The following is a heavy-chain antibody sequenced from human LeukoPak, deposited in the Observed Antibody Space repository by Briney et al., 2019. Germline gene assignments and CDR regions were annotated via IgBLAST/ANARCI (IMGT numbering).Heavy chain of an antibody. D-gene: IGHD5-18*01. V-gene: IGHV3-23*01. CDR1: DFSFITYA. CDR3: ARHLSGITGYTYGRGIDY. Sequence: GGSLRLSCAASDFSFITYAMSWVRQAPGKGLEWVSTISGGGDATYYADSVKGRFTISRDNSKNTLYLQMNSLRVEDTAVYYCARHLSGITGYTYGRGIDYWGQGTLVTVSS. J-gene: IGHJ4*02. CDR2: ISGGGDAT.